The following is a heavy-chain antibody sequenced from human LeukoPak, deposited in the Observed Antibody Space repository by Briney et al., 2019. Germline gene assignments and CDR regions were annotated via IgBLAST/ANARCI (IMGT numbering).Heavy chain of an antibody. D-gene: IGHD4-17*01. CDR3: AKEDYGDYDNWFDP. CDR2: ISGSGGST. V-gene: IGHV3-23*01. J-gene: IGHJ5*02. CDR1: GFTFSSYW. Sequence: GGSLRLSCAASGFTFSSYWMSWVRQAPGKGLEWVSAISGSGGSTYYADSVKGRLTISRDNSKNTLYLQMNSLRAEDTAVYYCAKEDYGDYDNWFDPWGQGTLVTVSS.